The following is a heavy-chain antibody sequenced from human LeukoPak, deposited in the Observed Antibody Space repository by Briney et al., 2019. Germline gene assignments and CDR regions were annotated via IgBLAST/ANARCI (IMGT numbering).Heavy chain of an antibody. CDR1: GGSISGYH. CDR2: IYYSGSS. CDR3: ARVPRSYYYYYYMDV. V-gene: IGHV4-59*01. Sequence: SETLSLTCNVSGGSISGYHWSWIRQPPGKGLEWLGYIYYSGSSNYNPSLKSRVTMSADTSKNQFSLKLSSVTAADTAVYYCARVPRSYYYYYYMDVWGKGTTVTVSS. J-gene: IGHJ6*03.